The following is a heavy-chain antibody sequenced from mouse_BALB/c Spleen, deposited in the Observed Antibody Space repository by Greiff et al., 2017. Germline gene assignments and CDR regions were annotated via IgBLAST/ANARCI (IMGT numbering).Heavy chain of an antibody. V-gene: IGHV1-9*01. CDR2: ILPGSGST. Sequence: QVQLQQSGAELMKPGASVKISCKATGYTFSSYWIEWVKQRPGHGLEWIGEILPGSGSTNYNEKFKGKATLTVDKSSSTAYMHLNSLTSEDSAVYYCARAGLRPSYAMDYWGQGTSVTVSS. J-gene: IGHJ4*01. CDR3: ARAGLRPSYAMDY. CDR1: GYTFSSYW. D-gene: IGHD1-2*01.